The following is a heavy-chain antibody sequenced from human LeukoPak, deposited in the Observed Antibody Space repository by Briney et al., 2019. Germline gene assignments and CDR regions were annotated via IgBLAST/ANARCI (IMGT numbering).Heavy chain of an antibody. CDR3: ARGILGGSYPCGMDV. Sequence: GGSLRLSCAASGFTFSNYGMHWVRQAPGKGLVWVSRINSDGSSTSYADSVKGRFTISRDNAKNTLYLQMNSLRAEDTAVYYCARGILGGSYPCGMDVWGQGTTVTVSS. CDR2: INSDGSST. CDR1: GFTFSNYG. V-gene: IGHV3-74*01. J-gene: IGHJ6*02. D-gene: IGHD1-26*01.